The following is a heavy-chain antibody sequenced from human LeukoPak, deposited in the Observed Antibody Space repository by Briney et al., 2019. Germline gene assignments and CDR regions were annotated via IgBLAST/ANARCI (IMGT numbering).Heavy chain of an antibody. Sequence: PSETLSLTCTVSGGSISSYYWSWIRQPPGKGLEWIGYIYYSGSTNYNPPLKSRVTISVDTSKNQFSLKLSSVTAADTAVYYCARQGGGFWYFDLWGRGTLVTVSS. CDR1: GGSISSYY. V-gene: IGHV4-59*08. D-gene: IGHD6-25*01. J-gene: IGHJ2*01. CDR3: ARQGGGFWYFDL. CDR2: IYYSGST.